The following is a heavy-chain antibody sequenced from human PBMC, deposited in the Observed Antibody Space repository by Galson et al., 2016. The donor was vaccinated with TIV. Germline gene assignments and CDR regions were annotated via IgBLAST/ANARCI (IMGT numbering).Heavy chain of an antibody. V-gene: IGHV3-23*01. CDR1: GFRFRSYA. Sequence: SLRLSCAASGFRFRSYAMTWVRQAPGKGLEWVSSISGGGDITYYADSVKGRFTIFRDNSRNTLYLQMNSLRVDDTAIYYCAEDPDMVYGNSDFDSWGQGTLVTVSS. J-gene: IGHJ4*02. CDR2: ISGGGDIT. D-gene: IGHD3-10*01. CDR3: AEDPDMVYGNSDFDS.